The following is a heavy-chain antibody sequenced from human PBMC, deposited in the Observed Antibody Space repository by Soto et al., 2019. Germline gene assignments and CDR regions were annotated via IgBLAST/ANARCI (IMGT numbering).Heavy chain of an antibody. CDR2: IFSNDEK. J-gene: IGHJ4*02. CDR3: ARIRSHYDILTGYFYDFDY. V-gene: IGHV2-26*01. Sequence: QVTLKESGPVLVKPTETLTLTCTVSGFSLSNGRMGVSWIRQPPGKALEWLAHIFSNDEKSYSTSLKSRLTTSTDTSKSQVVLTMTNMDPVDTATYYCARIRSHYDILTGYFYDFDYWGQGTLVTVSS. D-gene: IGHD3-9*01. CDR1: GFSLSNGRMG.